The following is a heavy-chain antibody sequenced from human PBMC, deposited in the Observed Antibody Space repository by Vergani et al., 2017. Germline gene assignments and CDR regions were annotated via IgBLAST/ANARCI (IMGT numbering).Heavy chain of an antibody. D-gene: IGHD3-22*01. CDR1: GFKFSQFG. Sequence: QVQLVESGGGVVQPGTSLRLSCEASGFKFSQFGMHWVRQGPGKGLEWVSTISSDGGSTYYADSVKGRFTISRDNSKNTLSLQMNSLTAEDTAIYYCAGPQGTSAYYYGGFDYWGQGTLVTVSS. CDR3: AGPQGTSAYYYGGFDY. CDR2: ISSDGGST. J-gene: IGHJ4*02. V-gene: IGHV3-NL1*01.